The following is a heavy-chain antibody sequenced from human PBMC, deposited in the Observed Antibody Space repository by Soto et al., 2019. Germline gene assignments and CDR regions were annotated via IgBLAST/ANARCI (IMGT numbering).Heavy chain of an antibody. CDR3: ARELRGYSFPLRYYYGMDV. V-gene: IGHV3-30-3*01. J-gene: IGHJ6*02. D-gene: IGHD5-18*01. CDR1: GFTFSSYA. CDR2: ISYDGSNK. Sequence: PGGSLRLSCAASGFTFSSYAMHWVRQAPGKGLEWVAVISYDGSNKYYADSVKGRFTISRDNSKNTLYLQMNSLRAEDTAVYYCARELRGYSFPLRYYYGMDVWGQGTTVTVSS.